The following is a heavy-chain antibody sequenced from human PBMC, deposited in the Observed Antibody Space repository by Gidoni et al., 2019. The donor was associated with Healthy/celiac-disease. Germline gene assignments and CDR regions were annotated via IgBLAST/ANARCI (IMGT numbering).Heavy chain of an antibody. Sequence: QVQRVQSGAEVKKPGSSVKVSCKASGGTFSSYAISWVRQAPGQGLEWKGGIIPIVGTANDAQKFQGRVTITADESTSTAYVELSSLRSEDTAVYYCARDLGGSGSRSVWGQGTLVTVSS. CDR3: ARDLGGSGSRSV. CDR2: IIPIVGTA. J-gene: IGHJ4*02. V-gene: IGHV1-69*01. CDR1: GGTFSSYA. D-gene: IGHD3-10*01.